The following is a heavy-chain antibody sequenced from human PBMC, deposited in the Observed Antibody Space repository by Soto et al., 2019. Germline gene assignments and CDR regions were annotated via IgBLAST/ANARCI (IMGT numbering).Heavy chain of an antibody. V-gene: IGHV3-30*18. CDR1: GFTFSSYG. Sequence: VQLVESGGGLVQPGRSLRLSGAASGFTFSSYGMHWVRQAPGTGLEWVAVISYDGSNEYYADSVKGRFTISRDNSKNTLYLQMNSLRAEDTAVYYCAKDRGWLAERYYYGIDVWGQGTTVTVSS. J-gene: IGHJ6*02. CDR2: ISYDGSNE. D-gene: IGHD6-19*01. CDR3: AKDRGWLAERYYYGIDV.